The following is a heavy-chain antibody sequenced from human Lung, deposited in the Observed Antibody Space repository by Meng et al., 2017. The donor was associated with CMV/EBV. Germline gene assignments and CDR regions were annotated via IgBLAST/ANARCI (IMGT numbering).Heavy chain of an antibody. J-gene: IGHJ4*02. CDR1: GGSISSSNW. D-gene: IGHD6-19*01. Sequence: QGRLQESGPGLVKPPGTLSLTCAVSGGSISSSNWWSWVRQPPGKGLEWIGEIYHSGSTNYNPSLKSRVTISVDESKNQFSLKLSSVTAADTAVYYCASFPPPGKQWLVTDYWGQGTLVTVSS. V-gene: IGHV4-4*03. CDR2: IYHSGST. CDR3: ASFPPPGKQWLVTDY.